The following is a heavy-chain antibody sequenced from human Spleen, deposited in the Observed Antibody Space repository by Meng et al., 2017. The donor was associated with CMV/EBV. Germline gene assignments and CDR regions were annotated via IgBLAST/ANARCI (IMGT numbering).Heavy chain of an antibody. J-gene: IGHJ6*02. CDR2: INPNSGAT. D-gene: IGHD6-13*01. CDR1: GYTFTTYY. Sequence: ASVQVSCKSFGYTFTTYYLRWVRQAPGQGLEWMGWINPNSGATDYAQRFQGRVTMTRDTSSSTAYMEVTGLRSDDTAIYYCARRYITAAFYGMDVWGLGTTVTVSS. CDR3: ARRYITAAFYGMDV. V-gene: IGHV1-2*02.